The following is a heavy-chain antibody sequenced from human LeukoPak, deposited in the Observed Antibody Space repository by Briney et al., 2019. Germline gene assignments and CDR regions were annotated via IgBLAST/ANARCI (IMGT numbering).Heavy chain of an antibody. CDR3: ARGVGGYCSGGSCYKRNWFDP. D-gene: IGHD2-15*01. J-gene: IGHJ5*02. CDR2: ISYDGSNK. V-gene: IGHV3-30*04. Sequence: GGSLRLSCAASGVTLSSYAMHWVRQAPGKGLEWVAVISYDGSNKYYADSVKGRFTISRDNSKNTLYLQMNSLRADDTAVYYCARGVGGYCSGGSCYKRNWFDPWGQGTLVTVSS. CDR1: GVTLSSYA.